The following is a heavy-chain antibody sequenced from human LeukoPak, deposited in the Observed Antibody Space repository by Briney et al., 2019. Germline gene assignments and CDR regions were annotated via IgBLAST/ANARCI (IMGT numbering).Heavy chain of an antibody. CDR3: ARVVRGLPAQPDY. CDR1: GYTLLTNG. J-gene: IGHJ4*02. Sequence: ASVKVSCKASGYTLLTNGISWVRQAPGQGLEWMGWISAYNGYTNYARTLQGRVTMTTDTSTNTAFMELRSLTSDDTAVYYCARVVRGLPAQPDYWGQGTLVTVSS. CDR2: ISAYNGYT. D-gene: IGHD3-10*01. V-gene: IGHV1-18*01.